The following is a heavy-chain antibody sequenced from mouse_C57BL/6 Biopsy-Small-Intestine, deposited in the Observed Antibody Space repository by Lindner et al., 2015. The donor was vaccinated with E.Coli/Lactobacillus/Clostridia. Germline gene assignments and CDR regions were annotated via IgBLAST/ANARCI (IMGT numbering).Heavy chain of an antibody. CDR3: ARENGDLAAALYDAFDV. D-gene: IGHD2-3*01. CDR1: GYTFTNYP. CDR2: LNAANGNT. J-gene: IGHJ1*01. Sequence: SVKVSCKVSGYTFTNYPMHWVRQAPGQRLEWMGWLNAANGNTKYSKNFQGRVTITRDTSASTAYMEMSSLRSEDTAVYFCARENGDLAAALYDAFDVWGQGTMVTVSS. V-gene: IGHV1-84*02.